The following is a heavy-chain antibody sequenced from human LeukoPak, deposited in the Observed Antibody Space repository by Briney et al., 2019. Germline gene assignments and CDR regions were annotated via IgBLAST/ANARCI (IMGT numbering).Heavy chain of an antibody. D-gene: IGHD2-2*01. CDR1: EFTFSGYW. CDR3: ARDRKYQPDY. CDR2: INSDGSGT. J-gene: IGHJ4*02. V-gene: IGHV3-74*01. Sequence: GGSLRLSCAASEFTFSGYWMHWVRQAPGKGLVWVSRINSDGSGTSYADSVKGRFTTSRDNAKNTLYLQMNSLRVEDTAVYYCARDRKYQPDYRGQGTLVTVSS.